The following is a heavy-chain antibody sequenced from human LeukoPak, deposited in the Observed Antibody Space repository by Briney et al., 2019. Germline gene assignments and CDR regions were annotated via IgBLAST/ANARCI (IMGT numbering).Heavy chain of an antibody. CDR3: ARDQNRSGWSDY. CDR1: GGSISSYY. V-gene: IGHV4-59*08. Sequence: SSETLSLTCTVSGGSISSYYWSWIRQPPGKGLEWIGSIYYTGSTNYNPSLKSRVTISLDTSKDQFSLNLTSVTAADTAVYYCARDQNRSGWSDYWGQGTLVTVSS. D-gene: IGHD6-19*01. J-gene: IGHJ4*02. CDR2: IYYTGST.